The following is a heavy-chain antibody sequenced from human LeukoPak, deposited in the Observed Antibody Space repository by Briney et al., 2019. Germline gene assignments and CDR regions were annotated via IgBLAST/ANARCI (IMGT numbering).Heavy chain of an antibody. V-gene: IGHV3-23*01. Sequence: GGSLRLSCAASGINFSSYAMSWVRQAPGKGLEWVSTISGSGGSTYYADSVKGRFTISRDNSKNTLYLQMNSLRAEDTAVYYCAKDRYYYDSSGYLSHWGQGTLVTVSS. D-gene: IGHD3-22*01. CDR2: ISGSGGST. CDR3: AKDRYYYDSSGYLSH. J-gene: IGHJ4*02. CDR1: GINFSSYA.